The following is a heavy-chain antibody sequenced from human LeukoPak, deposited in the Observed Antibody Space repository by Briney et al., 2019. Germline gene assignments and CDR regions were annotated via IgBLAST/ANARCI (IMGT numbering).Heavy chain of an antibody. CDR3: ARGDYDIDDRLLLY. V-gene: IGHV4-39*01. CDR2: IYYSGST. D-gene: IGHD3-9*01. CDR1: GGSISSSSYY. Sequence: SETLSLTCTVPGGSISSSSYYWGWIRQPPGKGLEWIGSIYYSGSTYYNPSLKSRVTISVDTSKNQFSLKLSSVTAADTAVYYCARGDYDIDDRLLLYWGQGTLVTVSS. J-gene: IGHJ4*02.